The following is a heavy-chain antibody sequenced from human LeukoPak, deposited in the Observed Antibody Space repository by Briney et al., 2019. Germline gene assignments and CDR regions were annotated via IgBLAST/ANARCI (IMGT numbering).Heavy chain of an antibody. CDR3: ASGGKWSPRDRFDP. J-gene: IGHJ5*02. V-gene: IGHV3-21*01. CDR2: ISSSSSYI. CDR1: GFTFSSYS. D-gene: IGHD2-8*01. Sequence: GGSLRLSCAASGFTFSSYSMNWVRQAPGKGLEWVSSISSSSSYIYYADSVKGRFTISRDNAKNSLYLQMDSLRAEDTAVYYCASGGKWSPRDRFDPWGQGTLVTVSS.